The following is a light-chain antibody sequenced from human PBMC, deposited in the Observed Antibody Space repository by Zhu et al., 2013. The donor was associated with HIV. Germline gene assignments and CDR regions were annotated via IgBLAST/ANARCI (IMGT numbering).Light chain of an antibody. Sequence: EIVLTQSPGTLSLSPGETATLSCRASQSVSSSYLAWYQQKPGQAPRLLIYGASSRATGIPDRFSGSGSGTDFTLTISRLEPEDSAVYYCQQYGSSPRTFGQGTKVEIK. CDR1: QSVSSSY. V-gene: IGKV3-20*01. CDR2: GAS. CDR3: QQYGSSPRT. J-gene: IGKJ1*01.